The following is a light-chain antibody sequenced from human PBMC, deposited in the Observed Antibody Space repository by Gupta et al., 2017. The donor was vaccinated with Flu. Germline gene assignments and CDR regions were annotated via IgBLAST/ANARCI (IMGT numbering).Light chain of an antibody. J-gene: IGKJ2*03. V-gene: IGKV3-20*01. Sequence: EIVLTTSPGTLPLSPGERATLSCRCSQSVSSSYLAWYQQKPGQAPRLLIYGASSRATGIPERCSGSGSGTNVTLTISRLEPKDFAVYYCQQYSSSPPYSFGQGTKLEIK. CDR1: QSVSSSY. CDR3: QQYSSSPPYS. CDR2: GAS.